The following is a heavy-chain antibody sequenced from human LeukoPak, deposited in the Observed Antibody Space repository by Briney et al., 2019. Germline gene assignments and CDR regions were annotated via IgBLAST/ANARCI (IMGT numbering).Heavy chain of an antibody. Sequence: PSGTLSLTCTVSGGSISSSYYYWGWIRQPPGKGLEWIGSIYSSGSTYYNPSLKSRVTISVDTSKNQFSLKLTSVTAADTAVFYCATHSSYYDTSSYSGSYYFDYWGQGTLVTVSS. J-gene: IGHJ4*02. D-gene: IGHD3-22*01. CDR2: IYSSGST. V-gene: IGHV4-39*01. CDR3: ATHSSYYDTSSYSGSYYFDY. CDR1: GGSISSSYYY.